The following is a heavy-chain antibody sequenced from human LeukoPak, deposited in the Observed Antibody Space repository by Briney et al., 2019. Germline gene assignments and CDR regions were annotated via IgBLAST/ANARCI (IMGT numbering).Heavy chain of an antibody. CDR3: TTGFGGDYGG. V-gene: IGHV3-15*01. D-gene: IGHD2-21*02. J-gene: IGHJ4*02. CDR2: IKSKNAGGTT. CDR1: GFTFSDAW. Sequence: GASLRLSCAGYGFTFSDAWVNWVRQPPGKGLEWVGLIKSKNAGGTTDYTAPVKGRFTMSRDDSKNTVYLQINSLKTEDTAVYYCTTGFGGDYGGWGQGTLVTVSS.